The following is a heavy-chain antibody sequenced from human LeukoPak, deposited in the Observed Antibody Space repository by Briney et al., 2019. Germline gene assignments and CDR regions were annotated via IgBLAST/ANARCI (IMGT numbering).Heavy chain of an antibody. J-gene: IGHJ4*02. CDR3: GSRGVAAAGTEFDY. Sequence: PSETLSLTCTVSGGSISSYYWSWIRQPPGKGLEWIGYIYYSGSTNYNPSLKSRLTISVDTSKSQSSLKLSSVTAADTAVYYCGSRGVAAAGTEFDYWGQGTLVTVSS. V-gene: IGHV4-59*08. CDR1: GGSISSYY. CDR2: IYYSGST. D-gene: IGHD6-13*01.